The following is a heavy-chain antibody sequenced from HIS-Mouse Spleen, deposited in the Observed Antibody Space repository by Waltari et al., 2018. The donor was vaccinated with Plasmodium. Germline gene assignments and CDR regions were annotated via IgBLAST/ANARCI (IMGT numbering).Heavy chain of an antibody. CDR3: AKEVLGYYDFWSRPDY. CDR1: GFTFSSYG. CDR2: ISYDGSNK. Sequence: QVQLVESGGGVVQPGRSLRLSCAASGFTFSSYGMHWVRQAPGKGLEWVQVISYDGSNKYYADSVKGRFTISRDNSKNTLDLQMNSLRAEDTAVYYCAKEVLGYYDFWSRPDYWGQGTLVTVSS. J-gene: IGHJ4*02. V-gene: IGHV3-30*18. D-gene: IGHD3-3*01.